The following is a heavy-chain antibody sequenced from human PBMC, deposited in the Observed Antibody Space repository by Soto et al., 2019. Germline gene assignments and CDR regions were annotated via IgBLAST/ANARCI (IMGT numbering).Heavy chain of an antibody. D-gene: IGHD2-2*01. V-gene: IGHV3-74*01. J-gene: IGHJ4*02. CDR1: GFTFSSYW. Sequence: GGSLSLSCAASGFTFSSYWMHWVRQAPGKGLVWVSRMNSDGSSTSYADSVKGRFTISRDNAKNTLYLQMNSLRAEDTAVYYCARAPSRYFDYWGLGTLVTVSS. CDR2: MNSDGSST. CDR3: ARAPSRYFDY.